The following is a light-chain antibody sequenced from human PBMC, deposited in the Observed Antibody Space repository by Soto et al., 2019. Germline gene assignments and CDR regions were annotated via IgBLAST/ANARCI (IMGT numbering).Light chain of an antibody. Sequence: EIVMTQSPATLSVSPGERATLSCRASQSVSSNLAWYQQKPGQAPRVLMYGASSRATGIPDRFSGTGSGTDFTLTISRLEPEDFAVYYCQQYGSSGTFGQGTKVDI. CDR3: QQYGSSGT. CDR2: GAS. J-gene: IGKJ1*01. V-gene: IGKV3-20*01. CDR1: QSVSSN.